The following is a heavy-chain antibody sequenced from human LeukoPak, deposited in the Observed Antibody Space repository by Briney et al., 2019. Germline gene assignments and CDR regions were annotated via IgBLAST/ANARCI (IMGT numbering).Heavy chain of an antibody. CDR1: GGSISSGGYS. D-gene: IGHD3-22*01. J-gene: IGHJ3*02. Sequence: SETLSLTCAVSGGSISSGGYSWSWIRQPPGKGLEWIGYIYHSGSTYYNPSLKSRVTISVDTSKNQFSLKLSSVTAADTAVYYCARDNENQYYYDSSGYYSSYAFDIWGQGTMVTVSS. CDR2: IYHSGST. CDR3: ARDNENQYYYDSSGYYSSYAFDI. V-gene: IGHV4-30-2*05.